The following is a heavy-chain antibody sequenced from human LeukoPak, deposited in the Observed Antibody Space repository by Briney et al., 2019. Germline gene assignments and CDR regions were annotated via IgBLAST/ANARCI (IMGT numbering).Heavy chain of an antibody. CDR3: ARGEYSSGWFDY. J-gene: IGHJ4*02. CDR1: GGSFSGYY. D-gene: IGHD6-19*01. CDR2: INHSGST. V-gene: IGHV4-34*01. Sequence: SETLSLTCAVYGGSFSGYYWSWIRQPPGKGLEWIGEINHSGSTNYNPSLKSRVTISVDTSKNQFSLKLSSVTAADTAVYYCARGEYSSGWFDYWGQGTLVTVSS.